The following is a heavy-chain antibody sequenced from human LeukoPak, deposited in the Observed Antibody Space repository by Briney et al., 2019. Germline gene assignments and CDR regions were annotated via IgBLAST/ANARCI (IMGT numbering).Heavy chain of an antibody. CDR2: IRSKDNGYAT. J-gene: IGHJ4*02. V-gene: IGHV3-73*01. Sequence: GGSLRLSCAASGFIFSDSAMHWVRQASGEGLEWLGRIRSKDNGYATSYAASLKGRFTISRDESKKTTYLQMHSLGAEDTAVYDCARDHSYYYLSFDYWGQGTLVTVSS. D-gene: IGHD3-10*01. CDR1: GFIFSDSA. CDR3: ARDHSYYYLSFDY.